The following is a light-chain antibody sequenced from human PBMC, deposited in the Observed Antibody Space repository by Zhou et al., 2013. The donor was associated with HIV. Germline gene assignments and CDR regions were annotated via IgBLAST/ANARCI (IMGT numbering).Light chain of an antibody. CDR2: DTS. CDR1: QYISTY. CDR3: QQADT. Sequence: EIVLTQSPGTLSLSPGERATLSCRASQYISTYLAWYQQKPGQAPSLLIYDTSTRATGVPARFSGSGSGTDFTLTISRLEPEDFAVYYCQQADTFGGGTKVEIK. V-gene: IGKV3-11*01. J-gene: IGKJ4*01.